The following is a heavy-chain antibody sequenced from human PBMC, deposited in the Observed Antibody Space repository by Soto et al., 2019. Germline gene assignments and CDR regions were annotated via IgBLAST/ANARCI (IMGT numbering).Heavy chain of an antibody. CDR1: GYTFTSYG. CDR3: ARGGKYCTAGVCSFYGREV. J-gene: IGHJ6*02. V-gene: IGHV1-18*01. CDR2: LSAYNGNT. Sequence: QVQLVQAGAEVKKPGASVKVSCKASGYTFTSYGISWVRQAPGQGLEWMGWLSAYNGNTNYAHNLQGRVTMTTNTSKSTAYMELRSLRSDDTAVYYCARGGKYCTAGVCSFYGREVCRQGSTVTVS. D-gene: IGHD2-8*02.